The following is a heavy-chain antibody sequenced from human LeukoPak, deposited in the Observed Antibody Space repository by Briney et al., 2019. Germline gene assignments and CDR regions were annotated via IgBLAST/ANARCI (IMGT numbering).Heavy chain of an antibody. J-gene: IGHJ4*02. V-gene: IGHV3-74*01. CDR1: GFTFRDYA. CDR3: ARGPPGYSSDYYFDC. CDR2: ISSDGTGT. D-gene: IGHD6-19*01. Sequence: GGSLRLSCVVSGFTFRDYAMSWVRQAPGKGLVWVSRISSDGTGTSCADSVKGRFTISRDNAKNTLYLQMNSLRAEDTAVYYCARGPPGYSSDYYFDCWGQGTLVTVSS.